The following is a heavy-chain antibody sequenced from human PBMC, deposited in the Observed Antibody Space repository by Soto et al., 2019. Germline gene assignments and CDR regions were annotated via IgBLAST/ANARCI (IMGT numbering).Heavy chain of an antibody. CDR1: GGSISSDY. D-gene: IGHD2-15*01. V-gene: IGHV4-59*01. J-gene: IGHJ5*02. CDR3: AILPWATEGGIFDP. Sequence: SETLSLTCTVSGGSISSDYWSWIRQPPGKGLEWIGYIYYSGSTNYNPSLKSRVTISVDTSKNQFSLKLSSVTAADTAVYYCAILPWATEGGIFDPRAQETLVPVSS. CDR2: IYYSGST.